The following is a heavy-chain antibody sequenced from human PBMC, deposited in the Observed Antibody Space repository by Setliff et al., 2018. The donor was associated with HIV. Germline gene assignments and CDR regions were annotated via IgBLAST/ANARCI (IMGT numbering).Heavy chain of an antibody. V-gene: IGHV4-34*01. CDR1: GGSFSGYY. CDR3: GRTMTYYYLCMDV. Sequence: PSETLSLTCGVYGGSFSGYYWSWIRQPPGKGLEWIGEINHSGSTNYNPSLKSRVTISVDKSKNQVSLELSSVTAADTAVYYCGRTMTYYYLCMDVWGNGTTVTVSS. J-gene: IGHJ6*03. CDR2: INHSGST.